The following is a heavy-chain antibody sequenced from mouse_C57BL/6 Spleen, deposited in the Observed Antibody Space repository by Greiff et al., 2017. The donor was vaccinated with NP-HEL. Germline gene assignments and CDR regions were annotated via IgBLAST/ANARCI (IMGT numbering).Heavy chain of an antibody. CDR1: GKKGRGGG. D-gene: IGHD1-1*01. J-gene: IGHJ2*01. CDR2: RDPETVVP. Sequence: VQLQESGAELVRPGDEVTWWGKEEGKKGRGGGRRGGGGGPVHCLESIGARDPETVVPSYPHNFPGTAILTADKSSSTAYMELRSLTSEDSAVYYCTRNYGRGYFDYWGQGTTLTVSS. CDR3: TRNYGRGYFDY. V-gene: IGHV1-15*01.